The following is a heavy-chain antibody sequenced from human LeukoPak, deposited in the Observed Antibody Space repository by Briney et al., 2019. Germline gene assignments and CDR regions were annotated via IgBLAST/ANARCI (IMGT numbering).Heavy chain of an antibody. CDR3: ARVERLYGGNSNHFDY. V-gene: IGHV3-21*01. CDR2: ISSSSSYI. Sequence: GGSLRLSCAASGFTFSSYSMNWVRQAPGKGLEWVSSISSSSSYIYYADSVKGRFTISRDNAKNSLYLQMNSLRAEDTAVYYCARVERLYGGNSNHFDYWGQGTLVTVSS. J-gene: IGHJ4*02. CDR1: GFTFSSYS. D-gene: IGHD4-23*01.